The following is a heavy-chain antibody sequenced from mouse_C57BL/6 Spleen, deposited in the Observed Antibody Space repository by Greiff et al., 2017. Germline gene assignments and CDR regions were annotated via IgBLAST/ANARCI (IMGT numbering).Heavy chain of an antibody. D-gene: IGHD1-1*01. V-gene: IGHV1-61*01. CDR3: AGGEIYECGSNPHYYAMDY. CDR1: GYTFTSYW. Sequence: QVQLQQPGAELVRPGSSVKLSCKASGYTFTSYWMDWVKQRPGQGLEWIGNIYPSDSETHYNQKFKDKATLTVDKSSSTAYVQLSSLTSESSAIYYCAGGEIYECGSNPHYYAMDYWGKGTSGTVSA. J-gene: IGHJ4*01. CDR2: IYPSDSET.